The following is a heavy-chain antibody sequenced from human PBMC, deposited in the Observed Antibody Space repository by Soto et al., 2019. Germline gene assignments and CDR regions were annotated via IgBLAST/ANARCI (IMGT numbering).Heavy chain of an antibody. CDR1: GGSFSGYY. CDR2: INHSGST. J-gene: IGHJ4*02. D-gene: IGHD3-3*01. Sequence: SETLSLTCAVYGGSFSGYYWSWIRQPPGKGLEWIGEINHSGSTNYNPSLKSRVTISVDTSKNQFSLKLSSVTAADTAVYYCARGSLIGGTLLIDYWGQGTLVTVSS. CDR3: ARGSLIGGTLLIDY. V-gene: IGHV4-34*01.